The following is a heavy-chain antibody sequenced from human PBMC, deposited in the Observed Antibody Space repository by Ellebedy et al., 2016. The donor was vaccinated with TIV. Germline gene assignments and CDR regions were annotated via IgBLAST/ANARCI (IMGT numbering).Heavy chain of an antibody. V-gene: IGHV3-7*01. D-gene: IGHD1-26*01. Sequence: GESLKISCAASGFTFSTYWMSWVRQAPGEGLEWVAGIRQDGSDTYYVDSVKGRFTISRDNAKNSLYLQMNSLRVEDTAVYYCATQWELYDWGQGTPVTVSS. CDR2: IRQDGSDT. CDR3: ATQWELYD. CDR1: GFTFSTYW. J-gene: IGHJ4*02.